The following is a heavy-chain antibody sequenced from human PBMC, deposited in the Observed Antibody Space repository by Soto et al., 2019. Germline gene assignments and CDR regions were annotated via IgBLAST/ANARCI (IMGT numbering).Heavy chain of an antibody. CDR1: GFTFSSYA. CDR3: ARLSVYCISTSCYMDYYGMDV. J-gene: IGHJ6*02. CDR2: ISYDGSNK. Sequence: QVQLVESGGGVVQPGRSLRLSCAASGFTFSSYAMHWVRQAPGKGLEWVAVISYDGSNKYYADSVKGRFTISRDNSKNTLYLQMNSRRAEDTAVYYCARLSVYCISTSCYMDYYGMDVWGQGTTVTVSS. D-gene: IGHD2-2*02. V-gene: IGHV3-30-3*01.